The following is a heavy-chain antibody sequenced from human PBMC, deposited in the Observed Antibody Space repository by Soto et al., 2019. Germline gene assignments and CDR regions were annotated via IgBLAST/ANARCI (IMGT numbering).Heavy chain of an antibody. CDR2: TYYRSKWYN. CDR3: ARGGFWSGYWTYYYYGMDV. CDR1: GDSVSSNSAA. J-gene: IGHJ6*02. D-gene: IGHD3-3*01. V-gene: IGHV6-1*01. Sequence: SPTLSLPCAISGDSVSSNSAAWNWIRQSPSRGLEWLGRTYYRSKWYNDYAVSVKSRITINPDTSKNQFYLQLNSVTPEDTAVYYCARGGFWSGYWTYYYYGMDVWGQGTTVTVSS.